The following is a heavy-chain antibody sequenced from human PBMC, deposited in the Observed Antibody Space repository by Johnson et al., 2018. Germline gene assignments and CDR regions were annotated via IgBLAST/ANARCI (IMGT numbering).Heavy chain of an antibody. Sequence: VQLVESGGGLVQPGRSLRLSCAASGFTFSSYAMSWVRQAPGKGLEWVSAISGSGGSTYYADSVKGRFTISRANSKNTLYLQMNSLRAEDTAVYYCERGLPIAVAGDAFDIWGQGTMVTVSS. CDR1: GFTFSSYA. D-gene: IGHD6-19*01. V-gene: IGHV3-23*04. CDR2: ISGSGGST. J-gene: IGHJ3*02. CDR3: ERGLPIAVAGDAFDI.